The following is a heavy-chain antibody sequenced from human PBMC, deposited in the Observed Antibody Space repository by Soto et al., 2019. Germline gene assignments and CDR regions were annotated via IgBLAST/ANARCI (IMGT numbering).Heavy chain of an antibody. CDR1: GFTFSSYA. Sequence: PVGSLRLSCAASGFTFSSYAMSWVRQAPGKGLEWVSAISGSGGSTYYADSVKGRFTTSRDNSKNTLYLQMNSLRAEDTAVYYCAKSYYYYDSSGYYRYFDYWGQGTLVTVS. CDR2: ISGSGGST. V-gene: IGHV3-23*01. D-gene: IGHD3-22*01. CDR3: AKSYYYYDSSGYYRYFDY. J-gene: IGHJ4*02.